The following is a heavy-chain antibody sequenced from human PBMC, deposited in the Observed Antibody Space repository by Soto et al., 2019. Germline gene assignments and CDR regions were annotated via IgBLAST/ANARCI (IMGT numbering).Heavy chain of an antibody. CDR1: GFTFSNAW. D-gene: IGHD3-22*01. J-gene: IGHJ4*02. V-gene: IGHV3-15*07. CDR2: IKSKTDGGTT. CDR3: TTDWSMIVVVPRGV. Sequence: EVQLVESGGGLVKPGGSLRLSCEASGFTFSNAWMNWVRQAPGKGLQWVGRIKSKTDGGTTDYAAPVKGRFTISRDDSKNTLYLQMNSLKTEDTAVYYCTTDWSMIVVVPRGVRGQGTRVSVSS.